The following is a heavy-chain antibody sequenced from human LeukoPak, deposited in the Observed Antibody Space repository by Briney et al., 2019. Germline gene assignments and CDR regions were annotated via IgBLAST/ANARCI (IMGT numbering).Heavy chain of an antibody. CDR1: GGSIGLYY. CDR3: ARHQHAGREHYYGIDV. CDR2: IFHTGST. J-gene: IGHJ6*02. D-gene: IGHD1-26*01. Sequence: SETLSLTCTVSGGSIGLYYWAWIRQPPGKGLEWIGYIFHTGSTNYNPSLKSRLTISVDTSRNQFSLRLGSVTAADTAVYYCARHQHAGREHYYGIDVWGQGTTVSVSS. V-gene: IGHV4-59*08.